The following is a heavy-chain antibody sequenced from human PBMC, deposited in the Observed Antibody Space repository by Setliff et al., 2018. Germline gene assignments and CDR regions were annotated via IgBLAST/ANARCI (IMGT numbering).Heavy chain of an antibody. CDR1: GGSVSNSGFF. V-gene: IGHV4-39*01. CDR3: GRGFSRIEGWGNWFDP. CDR2: IYDSGSS. D-gene: IGHD2-15*01. J-gene: IGHJ5*02. Sequence: SETLSLTCTVSGGSVSNSGFFWDWLRQAPGKGLEWIGNIYDSGSSNYNASLKSRLIITRDTSKNQISLKLTSVTAADTAVYYCGRGFSRIEGWGNWFDPWGQGILVTVSS.